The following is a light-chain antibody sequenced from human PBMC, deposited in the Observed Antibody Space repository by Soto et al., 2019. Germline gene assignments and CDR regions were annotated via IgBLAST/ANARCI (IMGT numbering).Light chain of an antibody. Sequence: EIVMTQSPATLSVSPGERATLSCRSSQSVSSNLAWYQQKPGQAPRLLIYCASTRATGIPARFSGSGSGTEFTLTISSLQSEDFAVYYCQQYNNWPPKTFGQGTKVEIK. CDR1: QSVSSN. J-gene: IGKJ1*01. CDR3: QQYNNWPPKT. CDR2: CAS. V-gene: IGKV3-15*01.